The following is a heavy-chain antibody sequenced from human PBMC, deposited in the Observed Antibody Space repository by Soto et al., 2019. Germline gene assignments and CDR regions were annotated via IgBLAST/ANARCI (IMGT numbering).Heavy chain of an antibody. Sequence: GGSLRLSCAASGFTFDDYGMSWVRQAPGKGLEWVSGINWNGGSTGYADSVKGRFTISRDNAKNSLYLQMNSLRAEDTALYHCARNQPARYSSPSGRAFDIWGQGTMVTVSS. CDR3: ARNQPARYSSPSGRAFDI. J-gene: IGHJ3*02. CDR2: INWNGGST. D-gene: IGHD6-13*01. V-gene: IGHV3-20*01. CDR1: GFTFDDYG.